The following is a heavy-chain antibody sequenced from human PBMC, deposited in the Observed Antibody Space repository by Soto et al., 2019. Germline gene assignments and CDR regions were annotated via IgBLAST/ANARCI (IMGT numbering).Heavy chain of an antibody. J-gene: IGHJ4*02. V-gene: IGHV3-15*07. Sequence: GGSLRLSCAASGIPFSSTYMNWVRQAPGKGLEWVGRIKSKTVGEKTDYSAPVKGRFALSRDDSKNTVSLQMNSLKSEDTAIYYCTTDNCRSSTCYLNYWGQGALVTVSS. CDR1: GIPFSSTY. CDR3: TTDNCRSSTCYLNY. D-gene: IGHD2-2*01. CDR2: IKSKTVGEKT.